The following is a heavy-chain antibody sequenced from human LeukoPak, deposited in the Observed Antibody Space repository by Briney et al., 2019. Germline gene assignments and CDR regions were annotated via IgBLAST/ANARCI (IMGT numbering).Heavy chain of an antibody. Sequence: SETLSLTCTVSGGSISSYYLSWIRQPPRKGLEWIGYIYYSGSTNYNPSLKSRVTISVDTSKNQFSLKLSSVTAADTAVYYCARAPRRITIFGVVKLSRFDPWGQGTLVTAPS. D-gene: IGHD3-3*01. CDR1: GGSISSYY. V-gene: IGHV4-59*01. CDR2: IYYSGST. CDR3: ARAPRRITIFGVVKLSRFDP. J-gene: IGHJ5*02.